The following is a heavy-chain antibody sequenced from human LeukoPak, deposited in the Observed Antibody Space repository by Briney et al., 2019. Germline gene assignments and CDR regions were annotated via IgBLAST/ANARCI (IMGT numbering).Heavy chain of an antibody. CDR2: IFHSGSI. V-gene: IGHV4-38-2*01. Sequence: NPSETLSLTCAVSGYSISSGYYWGWIRQSPGKGLEWIATIFHSGSIYYNPSLNSRVTLSVNTSKNQFTLQLNSVTAADTAIYYCERMGISYYYDSSTYFPTAFDVWGQGTMVSVSS. J-gene: IGHJ3*01. D-gene: IGHD3-22*01. CDR3: ERMGISYYYDSSTYFPTAFDV. CDR1: GYSISSGYY.